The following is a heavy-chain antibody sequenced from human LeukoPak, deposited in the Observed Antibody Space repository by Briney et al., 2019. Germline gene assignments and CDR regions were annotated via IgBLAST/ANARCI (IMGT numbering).Heavy chain of an antibody. CDR1: GYTFTSYG. J-gene: IGHJ4*02. CDR2: ISAYNGNT. Sequence: ASVKVSCKASGYTFTSYGISWVRQAPGQGLEWMGWISAYNGNTNYAQKLQGRVTMTTDTSTSTAYMELRSLRSGDTAVYYCARDRMDYDSSGFVRYFDYWGQGTLVTVSS. V-gene: IGHV1-18*01. CDR3: ARDRMDYDSSGFVRYFDY. D-gene: IGHD3-22*01.